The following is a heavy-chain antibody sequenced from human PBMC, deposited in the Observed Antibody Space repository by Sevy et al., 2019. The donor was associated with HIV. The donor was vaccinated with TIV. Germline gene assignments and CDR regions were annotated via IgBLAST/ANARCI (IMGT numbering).Heavy chain of an antibody. J-gene: IGHJ6*02. CDR1: GGSISNYY. CDR2: IYHTGIT. V-gene: IGHV4-59*01. D-gene: IGHD3-9*01. CDR3: AREPPYYDILAGYSYGMDV. Sequence: SETLSLTCTVSGGSISNYYWSWIRQPPGKGLEWIGYIYHTGITKNNPYLKSRVTLSVDTSKNQFSLKLSSVTAADTAVYYCAREPPYYDILAGYSYGMDVWGQGTTVTVSS.